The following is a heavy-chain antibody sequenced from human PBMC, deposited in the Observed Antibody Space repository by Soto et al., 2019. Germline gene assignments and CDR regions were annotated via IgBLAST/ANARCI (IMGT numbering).Heavy chain of an antibody. CDR2: MNPNSGNT. CDR1: GYTFTSYD. J-gene: IGHJ4*02. D-gene: IGHD6-13*01. CDR3: AGSEYSSRNMDY. V-gene: IGHV1-8*01. Sequence: QVQLVQSGAEVKKPGASVKVSCKASGYTFTSYDINWVRQATGQGLEWMGWMNPNSGNTGYAQKFQGRAIMTRNTSISTAYMELSSLRSEDTAVYYCAGSEYSSRNMDYWGQGTLVTVSS.